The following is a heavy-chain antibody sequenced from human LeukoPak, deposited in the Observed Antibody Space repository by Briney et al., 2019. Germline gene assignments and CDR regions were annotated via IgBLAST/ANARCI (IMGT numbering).Heavy chain of an antibody. CDR2: IKQDGSEK. V-gene: IGHV3-7*01. CDR3: VRDPHCSGGSCYSVGFDY. J-gene: IGHJ4*02. CDR1: GFTFSTYW. Sequence: GGSLRLSCAASGFTFSTYWMSWVRQAPGKGLEWVADIKQDGSEKHYVDSVKGRFTVSRDNAKNSLYLQMNNLRAEDTAISYCVRDPHCSGGSCYSVGFDYWGQGVLVTVSS. D-gene: IGHD2-15*01.